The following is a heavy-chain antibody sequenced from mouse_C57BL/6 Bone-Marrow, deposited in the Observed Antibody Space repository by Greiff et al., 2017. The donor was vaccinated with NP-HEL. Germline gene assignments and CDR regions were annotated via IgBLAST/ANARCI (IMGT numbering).Heavy chain of an antibody. V-gene: IGHV1-50*01. Sequence: QVQLQQPGAELVKPGASVKLSCKASGYTFTSYWMQWVKQRPGQGLEWIGEIDPSDSYTNYNQQFKGKATLTVDTASSTAYMQLSSLPSEDSAVYYCERDDGKSAMDCWGRGTSVTVSS. J-gene: IGHJ4*01. CDR3: ERDDGKSAMDC. CDR1: GYTFTSYW. D-gene: IGHD2-3*01. CDR2: IDPSDSYT.